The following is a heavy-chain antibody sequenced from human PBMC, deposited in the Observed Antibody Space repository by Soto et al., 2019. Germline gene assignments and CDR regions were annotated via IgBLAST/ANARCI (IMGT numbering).Heavy chain of an antibody. CDR2: IWYDGSNK. D-gene: IGHD3-22*01. CDR3: ARSHYYDGRGFDP. J-gene: IGHJ5*02. V-gene: IGHV3-33*01. CDR1: GFTFSSYG. Sequence: PGGSLRLSCAASGFTFSSYGMHWVRQAPGKGLEWVAVIWYDGSNKYYADSVKGRFTISRDNSKNTLYLQMNSLRAEDTAVYYCARSHYYDGRGFDPWGQGTLVTVSS.